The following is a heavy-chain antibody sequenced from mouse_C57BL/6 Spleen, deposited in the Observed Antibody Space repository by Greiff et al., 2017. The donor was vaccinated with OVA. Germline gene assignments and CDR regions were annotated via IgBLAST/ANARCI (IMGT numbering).Heavy chain of an antibody. V-gene: IGHV14-3*01. CDR2: IDPANGNT. D-gene: IGHD1-1*01. CDR3: ARDYGSSYGYFDV. Sequence: EVKLQESVAELVRPGASVKLSCTASGFNIKNTYMHWVKQRPEQGLEWIGRIDPANGNTKYAPKFQGKATITADTSSNTAYLQLSSLTSEDTAIYYGARDYGSSYGYFDVWGTGTTVTVSS. J-gene: IGHJ1*03. CDR1: GFNIKNTY.